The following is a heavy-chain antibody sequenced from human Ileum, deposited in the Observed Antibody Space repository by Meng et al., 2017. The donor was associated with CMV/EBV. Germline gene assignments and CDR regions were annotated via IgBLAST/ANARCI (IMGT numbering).Heavy chain of an antibody. V-gene: IGHV4-39*07. Sequence: QLQLHETGPGLVMPSGTLSRTVRVSGDFIMSSGNYWGCIRLPPGKGLEWIASIKYRGDTHYNSSLKGRLTISMDTSKTQFFLRLTSLTATDTTVYYCVRYKSGYGHDWGQGTLVTVSS. J-gene: IGHJ4*02. CDR2: IKYRGDT. CDR1: GDFIMSSGNY. D-gene: IGHD5-12*01. CDR3: VRYKSGYGHD.